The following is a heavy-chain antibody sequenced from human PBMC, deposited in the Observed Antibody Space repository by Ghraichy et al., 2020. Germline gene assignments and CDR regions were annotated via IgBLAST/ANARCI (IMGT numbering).Heavy chain of an antibody. J-gene: IGHJ4*02. D-gene: IGHD2/OR15-2a*01. Sequence: GGSLRLSCGASGFTFTTYWMSWVRQAPGKGLEWVANMNQNGGRIYYADSVKGRFTISRDNSKNSMFLQMNNLRAEDTAVYYCARDYLLRFDYWGQGTLVTVSS. CDR3: ARDYLLRFDY. CDR2: MNQNGGRI. V-gene: IGHV3-7*01. CDR1: GFTFTTYW.